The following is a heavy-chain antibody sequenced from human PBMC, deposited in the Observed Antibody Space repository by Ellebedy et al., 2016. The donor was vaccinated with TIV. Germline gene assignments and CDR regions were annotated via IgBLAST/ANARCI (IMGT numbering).Heavy chain of an antibody. CDR2: ISSSSSTI. V-gene: IGHV3-48*04. Sequence: GESLKISXAASGFTFSSYAMHWVRQAPGKGLEWVSYISSSSSTIYYADSVKGRFTISRDNAKNSLYLQMNSLRAEDTAVYYCARDYTIDISAFDYWGQGTLVTVSS. D-gene: IGHD3-22*01. J-gene: IGHJ4*02. CDR3: ARDYTIDISAFDY. CDR1: GFTFSSYA.